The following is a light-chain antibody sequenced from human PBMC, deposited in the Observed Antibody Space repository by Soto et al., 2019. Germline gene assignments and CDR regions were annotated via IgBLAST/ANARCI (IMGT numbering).Light chain of an antibody. CDR1: SDDVGGYKH. V-gene: IGLV2-14*01. CDR3: SSYKSAAIPYV. CDR2: EVT. J-gene: IGLJ1*01. Sequence: QSALTQPASVSGSPGQSITISCTGTSDDVGGYKHVSWYQQHPGKAPKLIIYEVTNRPSGVSNRFSGSKSGRTASLTISGLQAEDEADYYCSSYKSAAIPYVFGTGTKVTVL.